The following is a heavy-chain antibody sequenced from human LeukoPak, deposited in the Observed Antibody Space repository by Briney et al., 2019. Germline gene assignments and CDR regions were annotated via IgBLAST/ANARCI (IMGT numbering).Heavy chain of an antibody. V-gene: IGHV3-30*04. CDR3: AKDHVAGTYGEYDY. J-gene: IGHJ4*02. D-gene: IGHD6-19*01. CDR2: ISYDGSNK. CDR1: GFTFSSYA. Sequence: GGSLRLSCAASGFTFSSYAMHWVRQAPGKGLEWVAVISYDGSNKYYADSVKGRFTISRDNSKNTLYLQMNSLRAEDTAVYYCAKDHVAGTYGEYDYWGQGTLVTVSS.